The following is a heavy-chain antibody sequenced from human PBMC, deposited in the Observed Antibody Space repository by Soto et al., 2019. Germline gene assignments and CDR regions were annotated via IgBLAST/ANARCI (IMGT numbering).Heavy chain of an antibody. V-gene: IGHV3-30*18. Sequence: TGGSLRLSCAASGFTFSSYDMYWVRQAPGKGLEWLAVISYDGRKKYHVDSVEGRFTISRDNSKNTLYLQMNSLRTEDTAVYYCAKDSMSYDFWSGYYTHWGQGTLVTVSS. J-gene: IGHJ4*02. D-gene: IGHD3-3*01. CDR1: GFTFSSYD. CDR2: ISYDGRKK. CDR3: AKDSMSYDFWSGYYTH.